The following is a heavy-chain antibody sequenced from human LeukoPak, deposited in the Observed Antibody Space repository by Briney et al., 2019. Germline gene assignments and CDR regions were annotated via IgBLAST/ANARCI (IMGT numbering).Heavy chain of an antibody. V-gene: IGHV3-30*03. CDR3: AASVAGTGYYYYYMDV. CDR2: ISYDGSDK. Sequence: GGSLRLSCAASGFTFSNYGMHWVRQAPGKGLEWVTVISYDGSDKYYADSVKGRFTISRDNSKNTLYLQMNSLRAEDTALYYCAASVAGTGYYYYYMDVWGKGTTVTVSS. D-gene: IGHD6-19*01. J-gene: IGHJ6*03. CDR1: GFTFSNYG.